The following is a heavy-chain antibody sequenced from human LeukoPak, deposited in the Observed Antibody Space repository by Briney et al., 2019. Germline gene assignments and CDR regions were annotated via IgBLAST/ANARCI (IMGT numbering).Heavy chain of an antibody. J-gene: IGHJ4*02. D-gene: IGHD3-10*01. CDR1: GFTFTSSA. V-gene: IGHV1-58*02. CDR3: AASFGASDY. CDR2: IVVGSGNT. Sequence: ASVKVSCKASGFTFTSSAMQCVRQARGQRLEWIGWIVVGSGNTNYAQKFQERVTITRDMSTSTAYMEPSSLRSEDTAVYYCAASFGASDYWGQGTLVTVSS.